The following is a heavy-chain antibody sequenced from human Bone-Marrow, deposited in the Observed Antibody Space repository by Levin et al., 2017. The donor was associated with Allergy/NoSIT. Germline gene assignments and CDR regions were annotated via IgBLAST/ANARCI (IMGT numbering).Heavy chain of an antibody. V-gene: IGHV4-34*01. CDR1: GGSFRDYS. Sequence: SQTLSLTCTVNGGSFRDYSWSWIRQAPGEGLEWIGEIDHAGITNYNPSLRRRVTISADASKNQFSLKLRSLTAADTTMYYCARGKNRHYGSYSGYYFDAWGQGTLVTVSS. D-gene: IGHD1-26*01. J-gene: IGHJ4*02. CDR3: ARGKNRHYGSYSGYYFDA. CDR2: IDHAGIT.